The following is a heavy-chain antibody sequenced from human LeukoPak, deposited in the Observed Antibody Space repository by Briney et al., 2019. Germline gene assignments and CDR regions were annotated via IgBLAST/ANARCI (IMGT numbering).Heavy chain of an antibody. J-gene: IGHJ3*02. Sequence: ASVKVSCKASGYSFTTYGISWVRQAPGQGLEWMGWISAYNANTNYALKLQGRVTMTTDTSTSTAYMELRSLRSDDTAVYYCARDLIRFLEWLSRGDAFDIWGQGTMVTVSS. V-gene: IGHV1-18*01. CDR3: ARDLIRFLEWLSRGDAFDI. D-gene: IGHD3-3*01. CDR1: GYSFTTYG. CDR2: ISAYNANT.